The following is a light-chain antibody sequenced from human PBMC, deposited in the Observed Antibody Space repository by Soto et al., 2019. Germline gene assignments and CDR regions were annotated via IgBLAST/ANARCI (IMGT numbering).Light chain of an antibody. V-gene: IGLV2-8*01. J-gene: IGLJ2*01. CDR1: NSDIGNYNF. CDR3: SSYAGSNNLL. Sequence: QSALTQPPSASGSPGQSVAISCTGTNSDIGNYNFVSWYQQHPGKAPKLMIYEVNKRPSGVPDRFSGSKSGNTASLTVSGLQPEDEADYYFSSYAGSNNLLFGGGTKLPVL. CDR2: EVN.